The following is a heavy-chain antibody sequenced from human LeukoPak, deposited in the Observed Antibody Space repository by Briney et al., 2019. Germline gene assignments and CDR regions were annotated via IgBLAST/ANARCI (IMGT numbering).Heavy chain of an antibody. V-gene: IGHV4-39*01. J-gene: IGHJ4*02. CDR3: ARHGLGNDYFDY. CDR1: GGSISSSSYF. CDR2: IYFSGSA. Sequence: PSETLSLTRTVSGGSISSSSYFWGWIRQPPGKGLESIGNIYFSGSAYYNPSLKSRVTTSVDTSKNQFSLKLSSVTAADTAVYFCARHGLGNDYFDYWGQGTLVTVSS. D-gene: IGHD3-10*01.